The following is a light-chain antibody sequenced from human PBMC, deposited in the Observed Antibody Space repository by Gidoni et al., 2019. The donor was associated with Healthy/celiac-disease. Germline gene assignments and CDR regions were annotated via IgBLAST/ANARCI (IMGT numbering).Light chain of an antibody. CDR3: QQRSNWPPWT. CDR1: QSVSSY. CDR2: DAS. V-gene: IGKV3-11*01. J-gene: IGKJ1*01. Sequence: EIVLTQSPATLSLSPGERATLSCRSSQSVSSYLAWYQQKPGQAPRLLIYDASNRATCIPARFSGSGSGPDFTLTISSLEPEDFAVYYCQQRSNWPPWTFGQGTKVEIK.